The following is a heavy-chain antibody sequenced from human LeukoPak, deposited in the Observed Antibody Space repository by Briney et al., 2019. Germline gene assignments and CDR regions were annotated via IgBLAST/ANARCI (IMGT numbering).Heavy chain of an antibody. D-gene: IGHD1/OR15-1a*01. V-gene: IGHV1-18*01. J-gene: IGHJ4*02. CDR2: IGPYNGNR. CDR1: GYTFSSFG. Sequence: ASVKVSCKASGYTFSSFGITWVRQAPGQGLEWMGWIGPYNGNRNYAQNFKGRVTMTTDASTNTAYMELRSLRSDDTAIYYCARYQTGTMFAVWGQGTLVTISS. CDR3: ARYQTGTMFAV.